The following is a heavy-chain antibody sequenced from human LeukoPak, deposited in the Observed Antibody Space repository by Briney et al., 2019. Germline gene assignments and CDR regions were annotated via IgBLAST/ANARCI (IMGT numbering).Heavy chain of an antibody. CDR1: GGSISSGSYY. V-gene: IGHV4-61*02. J-gene: IGHJ4*02. Sequence: SETLSLTCTVSGGSISSGSYYWSWIRQPAGKGLEWIGRIYTSGSTNYNPSLKSRVTISVDTSKNQFSLKLSSVTAADTAVYYCARAGGGGYSGYDTKFDYWGQGTLVTVSS. CDR3: ARAGGGGYSGYDTKFDY. D-gene: IGHD5-12*01. CDR2: IYTSGST.